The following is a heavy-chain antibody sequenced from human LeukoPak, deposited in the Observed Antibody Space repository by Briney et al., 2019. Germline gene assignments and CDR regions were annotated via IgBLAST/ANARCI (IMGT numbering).Heavy chain of an antibody. D-gene: IGHD6-6*01. CDR1: GYTFTKYG. CDR3: ARGRGVYASSSTTFDY. Sequence: SVKVSCKASGYTFTKYGITWVRQAPGQGLEWMGWISPYNGNRNYAQKLQDRVTMTTDTSTSTAYMELRSLRSDDTAVYYCARGRGVYASSSTTFDYWGQGTLVTVSS. V-gene: IGHV1-18*01. CDR2: ISPYNGNR. J-gene: IGHJ4*02.